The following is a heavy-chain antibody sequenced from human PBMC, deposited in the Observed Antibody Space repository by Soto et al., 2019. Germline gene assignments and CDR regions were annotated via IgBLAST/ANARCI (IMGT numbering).Heavy chain of an antibody. CDR2: ISTYNGDT. D-gene: IGHD3-10*01. V-gene: IGHV1-18*01. CDR3: ARSGSVPYDYYGLGV. CDR1: GYTFSTSG. Sequence: QVQLVQSGPELKKPGASVKVSCKASGYTFSTSGISWVRQAPGQGLEWMGWISTYNGDTNYAQKFQGRVTMTTDTLTTTAYGEVRSLRSDDTAVYYCARSGSVPYDYYGLGVWGQGSTVTVSS. J-gene: IGHJ6*02.